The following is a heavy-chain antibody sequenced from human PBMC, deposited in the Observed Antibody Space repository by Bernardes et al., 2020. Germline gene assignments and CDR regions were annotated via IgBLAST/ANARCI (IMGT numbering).Heavy chain of an antibody. V-gene: IGHV1-18*01. CDR1: DYTFSIYG. CDR3: ASGDSRDAFDI. CDR2: ISAYNGNT. Sequence: ASVKVSCKASDYTFSIYGIIWVRQAPGQGLEWMGWISAYNGNTNYAQKLQGRVTMSTDTSTSTAYMELSSLRSDDTAMYYCASGDSRDAFDIWGQGTTVTVSS. D-gene: IGHD6-13*01. J-gene: IGHJ3*02.